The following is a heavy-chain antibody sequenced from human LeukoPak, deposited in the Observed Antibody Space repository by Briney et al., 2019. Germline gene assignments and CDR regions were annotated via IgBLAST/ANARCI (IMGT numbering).Heavy chain of an antibody. V-gene: IGHV3-23*01. J-gene: IGHJ5*02. CDR3: AKGGFCSRDSCHGGFDP. Sequence: PGGSLRLSCAASGFTFSNYAMSWVRQAPGKGLEWVSSISGSGGSTYYADSVKGRFTISRDNSKNTLFLQMNSLRAEDTAVYYCAKGGFCSRDSCHGGFDPWGQGTPVTVSS. D-gene: IGHD3-22*01. CDR1: GFTFSNYA. CDR2: ISGSGGST.